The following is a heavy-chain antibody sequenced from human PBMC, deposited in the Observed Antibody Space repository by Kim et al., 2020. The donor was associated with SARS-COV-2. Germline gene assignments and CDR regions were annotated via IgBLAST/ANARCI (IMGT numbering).Heavy chain of an antibody. J-gene: IGHJ5*02. V-gene: IGHV1-24*01. D-gene: IGHD6-19*01. CDR3: ATGPPYIAVAGTIWFDP. Sequence: ASVKVSCKVSVYTLTELSMHWVRQAPGKGLEWMGGFDPEDGETIYAQKFQGRVTMTEDTSTDTAYMELSSLRSEDTAVYYCATGPPYIAVAGTIWFDPWGQGTLVTVSS. CDR1: VYTLTELS. CDR2: FDPEDGET.